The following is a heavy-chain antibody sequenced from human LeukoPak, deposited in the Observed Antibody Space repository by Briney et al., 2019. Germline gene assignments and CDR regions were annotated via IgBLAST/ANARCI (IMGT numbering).Heavy chain of an antibody. J-gene: IGHJ3*02. CDR2: ISRDGGTA. Sequence: GGSLRLSWAASGXAFRKYSIHWVRQAPGKGLEYVSGISRDGGTADYANSVKGRFTISRDNSKNTLYLQMGSLRAEDMAVYYCAREDRDRDAFDIWGQGTMVTVSS. CDR1: GXAFRKYS. D-gene: IGHD5-24*01. CDR3: AREDRDRDAFDI. V-gene: IGHV3-64*01.